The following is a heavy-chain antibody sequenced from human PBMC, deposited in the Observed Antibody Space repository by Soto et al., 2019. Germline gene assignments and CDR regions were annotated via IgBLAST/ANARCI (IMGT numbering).Heavy chain of an antibody. V-gene: IGHV6-1*01. Sequence: PSQTLSLTCAISGDSVSSNSAAWNWIRQSPSRGLEWLGRTYYRSKWYNDYAVSVKSRITINPDTSKNQFSLQLNSVTHEDTAVYYCAREIAARSQGDVYYFDYWGQGTLVTVSS. J-gene: IGHJ4*02. D-gene: IGHD6-6*01. CDR3: AREIAARSQGDVYYFDY. CDR2: TYYRSKWYN. CDR1: GDSVSSNSAA.